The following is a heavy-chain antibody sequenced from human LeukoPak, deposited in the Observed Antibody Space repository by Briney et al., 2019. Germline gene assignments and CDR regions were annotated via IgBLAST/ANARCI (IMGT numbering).Heavy chain of an antibody. D-gene: IGHD2-21*02. CDR2: INHSGST. V-gene: IGHV4-34*01. J-gene: IGHJ6*03. CDR1: GGSFSGYY. CDR3: ARVPDCGGDCYPGYMDV. Sequence: PSETLSLTCAVYGGSFSGYYWSWIRQPPGKGLEWIGEINHSGSTNYNPSLKSRVTISVDTSKNQFSLKLSSVTVADTAVYYCARVPDCGGDCYPGYMDVWGKGTTVTVSS.